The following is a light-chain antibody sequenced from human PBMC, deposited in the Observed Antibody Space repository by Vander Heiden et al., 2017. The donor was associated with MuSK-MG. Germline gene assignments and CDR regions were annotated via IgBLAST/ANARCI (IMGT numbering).Light chain of an antibody. CDR1: QSVTNDY. V-gene: IGKV3-20*01. J-gene: IGKJ3*01. CDR3: QQEGNSPRT. CDR2: GAS. Sequence: EIVLTQSPGTLSFSPVERATLSCRASQSVTNDYLAWYQQRPGQAPRLLVYGASTRADGIPDRFNGSGSGTDFTLTITRLEPEDFAMYYCQQEGNSPRTFGHGTIVDI.